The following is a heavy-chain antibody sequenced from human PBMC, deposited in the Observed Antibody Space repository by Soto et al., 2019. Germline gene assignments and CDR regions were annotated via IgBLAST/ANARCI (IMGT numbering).Heavy chain of an antibody. V-gene: IGHV1-69*13. CDR3: ARDGASSRWFDY. CDR2: VIPIFGTA. J-gene: IGHJ4*02. CDR1: GGTFSSYA. Sequence: SVKVSCKASGGTFSSYAISWARQAPGQGLEWMGGVIPIFGTANYAQKFKGRVTIAADESTRAAYMELSSLRSEDTAVYYCARDGASSRWFDYWGQGTLVTVSS. D-gene: IGHD6-19*01.